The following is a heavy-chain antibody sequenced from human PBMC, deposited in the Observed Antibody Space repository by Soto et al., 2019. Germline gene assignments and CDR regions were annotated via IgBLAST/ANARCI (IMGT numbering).Heavy chain of an antibody. J-gene: IGHJ4*02. CDR2: IYYSGST. CDR1: GGSISSGGYY. CDR3: ARAGYSYPSQYYVDY. D-gene: IGHD5-18*01. V-gene: IGHV4-31*03. Sequence: SETLSLTCTVSGGSISSGGYYWSWIRQHPGKGLEWIGYIYYSGSTYYNPSLKSRVTISVDTSKNQFSLKLSSVTAADTAVYYCARAGYSYPSQYYVDYWGQGTLVTVSS.